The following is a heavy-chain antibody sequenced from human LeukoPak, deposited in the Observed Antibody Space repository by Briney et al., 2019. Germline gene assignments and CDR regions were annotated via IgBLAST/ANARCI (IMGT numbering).Heavy chain of an antibody. CDR1: GFTFSSYS. Sequence: KPGGSLRLSCAASGFTFSSYSMNWVRQAPGKGLEWVSSISSSNTHIYYADSVKGRFTISRDNAKNSLYLQMNSLRAEDTAVYYCARIAVVVNGFDPWGQGTLVTVSS. CDR2: ISSSNTHI. J-gene: IGHJ5*02. V-gene: IGHV3-21*01. CDR3: ARIAVVVNGFDP. D-gene: IGHD2-15*01.